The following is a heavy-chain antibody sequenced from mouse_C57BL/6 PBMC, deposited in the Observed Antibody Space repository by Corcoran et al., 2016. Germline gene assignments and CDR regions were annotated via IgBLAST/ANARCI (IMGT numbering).Heavy chain of an antibody. J-gene: IGHJ3*01. V-gene: IGHV1-26*01. CDR3: ARKDYDSGAY. D-gene: IGHD2-4*01. CDR2: INPNDGGT. CDR1: GYTFTDYY. Sequence: EVQLQQSGRELVKPGASVKISCKASGYTFTDYYMNWVKQSHGKRLEWIGDINPNDGGTSYNQKFKGKATLTVDKSSSTAYMELRSLTSEDSAVYYCARKDYDSGAYWGQGTLVTVSA.